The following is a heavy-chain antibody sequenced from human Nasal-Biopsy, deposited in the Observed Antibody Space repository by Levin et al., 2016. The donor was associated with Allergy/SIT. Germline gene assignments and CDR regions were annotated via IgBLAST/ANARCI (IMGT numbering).Heavy chain of an antibody. V-gene: IGHV1-3*01. D-gene: IGHD3-10*01. CDR1: GYNFITNA. CDR2: IIAGNGKT. J-gene: IGHJ5*02. CDR3: ARDSRVMSYNYFDP. Sequence: ASVKVSCKASGYNFITNAIHWVRQAPGQKVEWMGWIIAGNGKTKYSQKFQGRVTITRDTSASTAYMELSSLRSEDTAIYYCARDSRVMSYNYFDPWGQGTLVTVSS.